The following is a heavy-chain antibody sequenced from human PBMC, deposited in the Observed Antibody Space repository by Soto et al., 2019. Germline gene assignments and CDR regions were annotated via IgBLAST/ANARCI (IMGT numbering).Heavy chain of an antibody. V-gene: IGHV3-21*06. CDR1: GFTFSRYS. CDR3: ARMAY. CDR2: ISSRGNDI. J-gene: IGHJ4*02. Sequence: PGGSLRLSCEASGFTFSRYSLNWVRQAPGKGLEWVSSISSRGNDISYAKSVEGRFFTSRDNANNLLYLDMNNLRPEDTAVYYCARMAYWGQGTLVTVSS.